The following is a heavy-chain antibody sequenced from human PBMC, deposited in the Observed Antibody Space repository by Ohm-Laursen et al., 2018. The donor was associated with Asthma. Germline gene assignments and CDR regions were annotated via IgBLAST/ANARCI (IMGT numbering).Heavy chain of an antibody. D-gene: IGHD4-17*01. CDR1: EFTFSLYS. Sequence: GSLRLSCAASEFTFSLYSMNWVRQAPGKGLEWVSYISSSSSTIYYADSVKGRFTISRDNAKNSLYLQMNSLRAEDTAVYYCAKLDYGDSTDAFDIWGQGTMVTVSS. J-gene: IGHJ3*02. V-gene: IGHV3-48*01. CDR3: AKLDYGDSTDAFDI. CDR2: ISSSSSTI.